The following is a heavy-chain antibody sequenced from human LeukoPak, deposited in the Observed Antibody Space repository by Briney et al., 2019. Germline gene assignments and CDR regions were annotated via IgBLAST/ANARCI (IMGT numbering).Heavy chain of an antibody. CDR3: ARETSQKGAHYMDV. J-gene: IGHJ6*03. V-gene: IGHV4-59*01. D-gene: IGHD3-16*01. CDR2: IYYSGST. Sequence: SETLSLTCAVSGGSISSYYWSWIRQPPGKGLEWIGYIYYSGSTNYNPSLKSRLTISVDTSKNQFSLKLSSVTAADTAVYYCARETSQKGAHYMDVWGKGTTVTISS. CDR1: GGSISSYY.